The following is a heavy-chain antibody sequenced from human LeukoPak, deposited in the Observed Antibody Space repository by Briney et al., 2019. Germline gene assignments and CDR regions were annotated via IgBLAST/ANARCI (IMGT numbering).Heavy chain of an antibody. Sequence: GGSLRLSCAASGFTFSSYGMHWVGQAPGKGLEWVAVISYDGSNKYYADSVKGRFTISRDNSKNTLYLQMNSLRAEDTAVYYCAKDVSSSWYYFDYWGQGTLVTVSS. J-gene: IGHJ4*02. CDR1: GFTFSSYG. V-gene: IGHV3-30*18. CDR3: AKDVSSSWYYFDY. CDR2: ISYDGSNK. D-gene: IGHD6-13*01.